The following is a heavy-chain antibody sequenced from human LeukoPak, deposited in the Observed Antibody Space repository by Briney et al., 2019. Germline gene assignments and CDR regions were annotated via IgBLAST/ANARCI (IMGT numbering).Heavy chain of an antibody. V-gene: IGHV4-38-2*02. Sequence: PSETLSLTCTVSGYSISSGYYWGWIRQPPGKGLEWIGCIYHSGSTYYNPSLKSRVTISVDTSKNQFSLKLSSVTAADTAVYYCARMPGYSYYYMDVWGKGTTVTVSS. J-gene: IGHJ6*03. CDR1: GYSISSGYY. D-gene: IGHD5-18*01. CDR3: ARMPGYSYYYMDV. CDR2: IYHSGST.